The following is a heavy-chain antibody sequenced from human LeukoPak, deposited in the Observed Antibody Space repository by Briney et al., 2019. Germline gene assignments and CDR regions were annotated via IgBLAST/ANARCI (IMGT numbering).Heavy chain of an antibody. CDR1: GFMSSIYS. V-gene: IGHV3-21*01. D-gene: IGHD3-9*01. J-gene: IGHJ4*02. CDR3: ARDLRGEDYDILTGYPDGFDY. CDR2: INGSSSSI. Sequence: GGSLRLSCVASGFMSSIYSMNWVRQAPGKGLEWVSSINGSSSSIYYADSVKGRFTISRDNAKNSLYLKMNSLRVEDTGVYYCARDLRGEDYDILTGYPDGFDYWGQGTLVTVSS.